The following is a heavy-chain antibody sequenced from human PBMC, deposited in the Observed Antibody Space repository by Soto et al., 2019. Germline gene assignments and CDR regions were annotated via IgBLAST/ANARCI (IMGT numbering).Heavy chain of an antibody. D-gene: IGHD3-3*01. CDR2: ISNDGINK. V-gene: IGHV3-30*03. Sequence: GGSLRLSCAASGFTFSGYGMHWVRQAPGKGLEWVAVISNDGINKYYGDSVKGRFTISRDNSKNTLSLQMDSLRADDTGVYYCARGSPQFWQLFDNWGQGALVTVSS. CDR1: GFTFSGYG. J-gene: IGHJ4*02. CDR3: ARGSPQFWQLFDN.